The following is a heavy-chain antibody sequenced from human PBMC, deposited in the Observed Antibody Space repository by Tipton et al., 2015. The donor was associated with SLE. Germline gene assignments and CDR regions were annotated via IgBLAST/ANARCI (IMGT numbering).Heavy chain of an antibody. D-gene: IGHD7-27*01. CDR3: TRQRGTAYYYYHMDV. CDR2: IYHSGST. CDR1: GYSISSGYY. V-gene: IGHV4-38-2*01. Sequence: TLSLTCAVSGYSISSGYYWGWIRQPPGKGLEWIGSIYHSGSTYYNPSLKSRVTISVDMSKNQFSLKLTSVTAADTAVYYCTRQRGTAYYYYHMDVWGKGTTVTVSS. J-gene: IGHJ6*03.